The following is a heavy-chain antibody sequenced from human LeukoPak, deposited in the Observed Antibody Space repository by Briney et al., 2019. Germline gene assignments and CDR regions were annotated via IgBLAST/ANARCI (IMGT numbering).Heavy chain of an antibody. CDR1: GFTFSSYS. D-gene: IGHD3-3*01. V-gene: IGHV3-21*01. CDR3: ASIHWTYYDLWSGYSDFDY. CDR2: ISSSSSYI. J-gene: IGHJ4*02. Sequence: GGSLRLSCAASGFTFSSYSMNWVRQAPGKGLEWVSSISSSSSYIYYADSVKGRFTISRDNAKNSLYLQMNSLRAEDTAVYYCASIHWTYYDLWSGYSDFDYWGQGALVTVSS.